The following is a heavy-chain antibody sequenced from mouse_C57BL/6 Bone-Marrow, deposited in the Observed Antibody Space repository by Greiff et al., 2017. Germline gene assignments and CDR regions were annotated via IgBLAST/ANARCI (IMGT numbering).Heavy chain of an antibody. J-gene: IGHJ1*03. CDR1: GFTFSSYG. Sequence: EVKLVESGGDLVKPGGSLKLSCAASGFTFSSYGMSWVRQTPDKRLEWVATISSGGSYTYYPDSVKGRFTISRDNAKNTLYLQMSSLKSEDTAMYYCASSYWYFDVWGTGTTVTVSS. V-gene: IGHV5-6*02. CDR3: ASSYWYFDV. CDR2: ISSGGSYT.